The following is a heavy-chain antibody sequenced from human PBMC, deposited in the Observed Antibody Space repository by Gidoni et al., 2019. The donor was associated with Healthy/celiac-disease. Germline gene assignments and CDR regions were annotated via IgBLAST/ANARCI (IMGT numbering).Heavy chain of an antibody. CDR2: INPNSGGT. J-gene: IGHJ5*02. D-gene: IGHD6-13*01. Sequence: QVQLVQSGAEVKKPGASVKVSGTASGYPFTGYYRHWVRQAPGQGVEWMGRINPNSGGTNYAQKFQGRVTMTRDTSISTAYMELSRLRSDDTAVYYCARDRRIAAARTSYNWFDPWGQGTLVTVSS. CDR3: ARDRRIAAARTSYNWFDP. CDR1: GYPFTGYY. V-gene: IGHV1-2*06.